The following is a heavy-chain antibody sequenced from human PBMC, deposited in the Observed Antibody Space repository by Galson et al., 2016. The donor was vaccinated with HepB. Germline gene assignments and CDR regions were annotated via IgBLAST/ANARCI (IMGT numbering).Heavy chain of an antibody. V-gene: IGHV3-21*03. CDR2: ISSTSNYI. Sequence: SLRLSCAVSGFTFSTYNMNWIRQAPGKGLEWVSSISSTSNYIYYADSVKGRFTISRDNAKNSLYLQVNSLRVEDTGVYYCARVDCSSTGCYYYYGMDVWGQGTTVTVSS. CDR3: ARVDCSSTGCYYYYGMDV. CDR1: GFTFSTYN. J-gene: IGHJ6*02. D-gene: IGHD2-2*01.